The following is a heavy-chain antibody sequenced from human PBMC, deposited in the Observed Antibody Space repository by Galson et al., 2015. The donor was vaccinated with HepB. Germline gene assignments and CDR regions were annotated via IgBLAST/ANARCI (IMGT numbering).Heavy chain of an antibody. Sequence: SVKVSCKASGYTFTIYAMNWVRQAPGQGLEWMGWINTNTGDPTYAQGFTGRFVFSLDTSVSTAYLQISSLKAEDTAVYYCARAGQWEHRAAGYWGQGTLVTVSS. CDR1: GYTFTIYA. V-gene: IGHV7-4-1*02. CDR3: ARAGQWEHRAAGY. D-gene: IGHD1-26*01. J-gene: IGHJ4*02. CDR2: INTNTGDP.